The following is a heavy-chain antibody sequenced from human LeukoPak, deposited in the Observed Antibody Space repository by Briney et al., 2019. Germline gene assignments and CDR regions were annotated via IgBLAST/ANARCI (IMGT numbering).Heavy chain of an antibody. J-gene: IGHJ5*02. CDR1: GYTFGSYH. CDR2: IKPPGGTA. D-gene: IGHD3-9*01. CDR3: ARGYDTLTGYGRWLDP. V-gene: IGHV1-46*01. Sequence: ASVKVSCKASGYTFGSYHIHWVRQAPGQGLEWMGIIKPPGGTAYSTQRFQGRISLTRDTSTSTVYMELSGLRSEDTAFYYCARGYDTLTGYGRWLDPWGRGTLVIVSS.